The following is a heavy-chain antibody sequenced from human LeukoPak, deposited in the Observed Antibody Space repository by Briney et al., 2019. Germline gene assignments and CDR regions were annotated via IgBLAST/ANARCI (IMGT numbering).Heavy chain of an antibody. D-gene: IGHD3-16*01. J-gene: IGHJ4*02. Sequence: GGSPRLSCAASGFTFDDYAMHWVRQAPGKGLEWVSGISWNSGSIGYADSVKGRFTISRDNAKNSLYLQMNSLRAEDTALYYCAKDGPFGSNWGQGTLVTVSS. CDR3: AKDGPFGSN. V-gene: IGHV3-9*01. CDR2: ISWNSGSI. CDR1: GFTFDDYA.